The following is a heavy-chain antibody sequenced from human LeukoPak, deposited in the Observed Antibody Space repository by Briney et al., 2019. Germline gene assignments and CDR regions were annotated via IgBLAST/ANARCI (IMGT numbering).Heavy chain of an antibody. CDR1: GGSFSGFY. CDR2: IKHSGST. V-gene: IGHV4-34*01. Sequence: SETLSLTCAVYGGSFSGFYWSWIRQPPGKGLEWIGEIKHSGSTNYNPSLKSRVTMSLDTSKNQFSLKLSSVTAADTAVYYCARDAAQYCSGGSCYYGKWFDPWGQGTLVTVSS. CDR3: ARDAAQYCSGGSCYYGKWFDP. D-gene: IGHD2-15*01. J-gene: IGHJ5*02.